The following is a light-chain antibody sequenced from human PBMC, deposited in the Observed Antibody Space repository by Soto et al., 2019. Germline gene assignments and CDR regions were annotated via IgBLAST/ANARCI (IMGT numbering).Light chain of an antibody. CDR1: QSVSSSY. V-gene: IGKV3-20*01. CDR3: QQYGSSPYT. Sequence: EIVLTQSPGTLSLSPGEGATLSCRASQSVSSSYLAWNQQKPGQAPRLLIYGASIRATGIPDRFSGSGSGTDFTLTISRLEPEDFAVYYCQQYGSSPYTFGQGTKLEIK. J-gene: IGKJ2*01. CDR2: GAS.